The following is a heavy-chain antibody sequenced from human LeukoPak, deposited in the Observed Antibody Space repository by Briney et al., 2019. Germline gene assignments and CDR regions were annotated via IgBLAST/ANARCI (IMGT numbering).Heavy chain of an antibody. J-gene: IGHJ4*02. CDR2: INHSGST. D-gene: IGHD2-2*01. CDR3: ARLGGVVVPAATSGGY. Sequence: TSSETLSLTCAVYGGSFSGYYWSWIRQPPGKGLEWIGEINHSGSTNYNPSLKSQVTISVDTSKNQFSLKLSSVTAADTAVYYCARLGGVVVPAATSGGYWGQGTLVTVSS. V-gene: IGHV4-34*01. CDR1: GGSFSGYY.